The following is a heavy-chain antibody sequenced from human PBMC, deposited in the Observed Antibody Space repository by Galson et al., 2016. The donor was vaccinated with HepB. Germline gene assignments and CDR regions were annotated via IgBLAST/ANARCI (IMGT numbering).Heavy chain of an antibody. D-gene: IGHD5-18*01. J-gene: IGHJ4*02. Sequence: QSGAEVKKPGESLKISCKASGYNFTTTYWITWVRQMPGKVLEWMGMIYPGDSDTRYSPPFQGKVIISVDKSISTANLQWSSLKASDTAMYYFARPLQNSYGLDYWGQGTLVTVSS. V-gene: IGHV5-51*01. CDR1: GYNFTTTYW. CDR3: ARPLQNSYGLDY. CDR2: IYPGDSDT.